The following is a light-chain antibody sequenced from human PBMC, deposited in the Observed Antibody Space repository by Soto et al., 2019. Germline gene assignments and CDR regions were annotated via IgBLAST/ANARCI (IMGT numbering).Light chain of an antibody. CDR2: EVT. CDR3: SSYADSISVL. J-gene: IGLJ3*02. Sequence: QSALTQPPSASGSPGQSVTISCTGTSSDVGAYNYVSWYQQHPGKAPKLMIYEVTKRPSGVPDRFSGSKSGNTASLTVSGLQAEDEADYYCSSYADSISVLFGGGTKLTGL. V-gene: IGLV2-8*01. CDR1: SSDVGAYNY.